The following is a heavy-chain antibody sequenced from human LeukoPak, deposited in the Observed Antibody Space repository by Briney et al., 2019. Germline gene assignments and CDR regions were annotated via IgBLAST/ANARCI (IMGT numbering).Heavy chain of an antibody. V-gene: IGHV4-34*01. CDR3: ARLDVGAPGY. J-gene: IGHJ4*02. D-gene: IGHD1-26*01. CDR2: INHSGST. Sequence: SETLSLTCAVYGGSFSGYYWSWIRQPPGKGLEWIGEINHSGSTNYNPSLKSRVTISVDTSKNQFSLKLSSVTAADTAVYYCARLDVGAPGYWGRGTLVTVSS. CDR1: GGSFSGYY.